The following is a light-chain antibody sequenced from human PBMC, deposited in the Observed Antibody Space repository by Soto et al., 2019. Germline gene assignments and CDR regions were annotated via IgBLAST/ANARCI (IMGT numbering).Light chain of an antibody. V-gene: IGKV1-33*01. J-gene: IGKJ2*01. CDR1: QDLTNY. CDR3: QQYVNLPYT. CDR2: DTI. Sequence: DIQITQSPPSLAASVGDRVSITCHASQDLTNYLNWYQQKPGEAPKLLIYDTITLEEGVPTRFSGGGSGTDFTFTINGLQPEDAAIYSCQQYVNLPYTFGQGTRLEIK.